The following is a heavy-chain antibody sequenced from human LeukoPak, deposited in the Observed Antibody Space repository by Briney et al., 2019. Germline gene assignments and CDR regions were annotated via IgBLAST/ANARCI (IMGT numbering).Heavy chain of an antibody. CDR1: GYTFTSYA. CDR2: INTNTGNP. D-gene: IGHD4-17*01. J-gene: IGHJ3*02. CDR3: ARGTHYGDAGGAFDI. Sequence: ASVKVSCKASGYTFTSYAMNWVRQAPGQGFEWMGWINTNTGNPTYAQGFTGRFVFSLDTSVSTAYLQICSLKAGDTAVYYCARGTHYGDAGGAFDIWGQGTMVTVSS. V-gene: IGHV7-4-1*01.